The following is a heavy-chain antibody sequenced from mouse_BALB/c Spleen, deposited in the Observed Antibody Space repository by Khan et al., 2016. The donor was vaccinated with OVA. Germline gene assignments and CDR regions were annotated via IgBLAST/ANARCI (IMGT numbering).Heavy chain of an antibody. Sequence: EVQLQESGPGLVKPSQSLSLTCSVTGYSITSAYYWNWIRQFPGNKLEWMGYISSGGSFNYNPSLKNRISITRDTSKNQFFLKLNSVTPEDTATEYCARAGRWFDYWGQGTLVTVSA. CDR3: ARAGRWFDY. D-gene: IGHD3-3*01. V-gene: IGHV3-6*02. CDR1: GYSITSAYY. CDR2: ISSGGSF. J-gene: IGHJ3*01.